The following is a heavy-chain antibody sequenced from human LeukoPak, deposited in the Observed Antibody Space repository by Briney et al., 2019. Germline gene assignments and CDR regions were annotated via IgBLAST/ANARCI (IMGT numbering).Heavy chain of an antibody. D-gene: IGHD3-22*01. CDR3: ARGVTMIVVVIHDWYFDL. Sequence: SETLSLTCAVYGGSFSGYYWSWIRQPPGKGLEWNGEINHSGSTNYNPSLKSRVTISVDTSKNQFSLKLTSVTAADTAVYYCARGVTMIVVVIHDWYFDLWGRGTLVTVSS. CDR1: GGSFSGYY. V-gene: IGHV4-34*01. J-gene: IGHJ2*01. CDR2: INHSGST.